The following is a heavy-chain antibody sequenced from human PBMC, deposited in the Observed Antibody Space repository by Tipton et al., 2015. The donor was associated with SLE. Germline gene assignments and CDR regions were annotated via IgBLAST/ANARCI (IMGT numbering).Heavy chain of an antibody. Sequence: GSLRLSCAASGFDFSIYAMTWVRQVKGKGLEWVSSITGSGGSTFYADSVEGRFTISRDNSRNTLYLNMLNVRADDTAVYFCAKDHSSGILANYFGPWGQGTLVTVSS. CDR3: AKDHSSGILANYFGP. D-gene: IGHD3-22*01. V-gene: IGHV3-23*01. CDR1: GFDFSIYA. CDR2: ITGSGGST. J-gene: IGHJ5*02.